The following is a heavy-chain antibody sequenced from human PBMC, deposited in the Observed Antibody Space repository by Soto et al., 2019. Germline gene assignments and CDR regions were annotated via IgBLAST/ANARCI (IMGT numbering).Heavy chain of an antibody. J-gene: IGHJ5*02. CDR3: ASVVVVVAATLNWFDP. Sequence: ASVKVSCKASGYTFTNYAMHWVRQAPGQRLEWMGWINAGNGDTKYSQKFQGRVTITRDTSASTAYMELSSVTAADTAVYYCASVVVVVAATLNWFDPWGQGTLVTVSS. V-gene: IGHV1-3*01. D-gene: IGHD2-15*01. CDR2: INAGNGDT. CDR1: GYTFTNYA.